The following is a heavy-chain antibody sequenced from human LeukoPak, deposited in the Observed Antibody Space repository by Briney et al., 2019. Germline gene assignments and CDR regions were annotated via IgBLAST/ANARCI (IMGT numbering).Heavy chain of an antibody. D-gene: IGHD3-10*01. CDR3: ASPLLWFGELPS. J-gene: IGHJ4*02. CDR2: TYYSGST. V-gene: IGHV4-39*01. Sequence: PSETLSLTCTVSGGSISSSSYYWGWIRQPPGKGLEWIGSTYYSGSTYYNPSLKSRVTISVDTSKNQFSLKLSSVTAADTAVYYCASPLLWFGELPSWGQGTLVTVSS. CDR1: GGSISSSSYY.